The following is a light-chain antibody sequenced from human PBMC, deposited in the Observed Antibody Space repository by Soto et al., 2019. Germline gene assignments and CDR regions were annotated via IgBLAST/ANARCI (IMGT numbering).Light chain of an antibody. CDR2: RNN. CDR1: SSNIGSNY. Sequence: QSVLTQPPSASGTPGQRVTISCSGSSSNIGSNYVYWYQQLPGTAPKLLIYRNNQRPSGVPDRFSGSKSGTSASLAFSVLRSEDEADYYCAAWDDSLSGPVFGGGTQLTVL. CDR3: AAWDDSLSGPV. V-gene: IGLV1-47*01. J-gene: IGLJ3*02.